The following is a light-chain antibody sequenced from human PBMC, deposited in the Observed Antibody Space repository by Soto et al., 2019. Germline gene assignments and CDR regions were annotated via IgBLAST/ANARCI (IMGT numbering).Light chain of an antibody. CDR2: GAS. V-gene: IGKV3-15*01. CDR3: QQSDSTPYT. CDR1: QSISDT. J-gene: IGKJ2*01. Sequence: PGERVTLSCRASQSISDTLAWYQQKPGQAPRLLIYGASTRATGIPARFSGSGSGTDFTLTIASLQPEDFSTYYCQQSDSTPYTFGQGTKVDIK.